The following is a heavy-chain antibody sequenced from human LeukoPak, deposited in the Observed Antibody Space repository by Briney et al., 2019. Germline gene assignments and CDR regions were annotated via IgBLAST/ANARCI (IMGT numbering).Heavy chain of an antibody. CDR2: IYYSGST. CDR1: GGSISSGDYF. V-gene: IGHV4-31*03. Sequence: PSQTLSLTCTVSGGSISSGDYFWSWIRQHPGKGLEWIGYIYYSGSTYYNPSLKSRFAISVDTSKNQFSLRLSSVTAADTAVYYCARRDCGFSYFDYWGQGTLVTVSS. CDR3: ARRDCGFSYFDY. J-gene: IGHJ4*02. D-gene: IGHD2-21*01.